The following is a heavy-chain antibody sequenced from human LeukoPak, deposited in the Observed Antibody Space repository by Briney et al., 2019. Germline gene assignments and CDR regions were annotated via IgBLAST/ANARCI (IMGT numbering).Heavy chain of an antibody. Sequence: GGSLRLSCAASGFTVSSNYMSWVRQAPGKGLEWVSVIYSGGSTYYADSVKGRFTISRDNSKNTLYLQMNSLRAEDPAVYYCARDHGWSIHYCDHWVQGSLVTVSS. CDR1: GFTVSSNY. CDR2: IYSGGST. V-gene: IGHV3-66*01. D-gene: IGHD6-19*01. J-gene: IGHJ4*02. CDR3: ARDHGWSIHYCDH.